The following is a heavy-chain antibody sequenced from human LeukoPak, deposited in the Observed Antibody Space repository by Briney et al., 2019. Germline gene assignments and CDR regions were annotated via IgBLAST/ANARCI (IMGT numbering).Heavy chain of an antibody. V-gene: IGHV1-8*03. CDR1: GYTFTSYD. J-gene: IGHJ6*03. D-gene: IGHD2-2*01. CDR2: MNPNSGNT. CDR3: ARGWGYCSSTSCYVRTPMDV. Sequence: ASVKVSCKASGYTFTSYDINWVRQATGQGLEWMGWMNPNSGNTGYAQKFQGRVTITRNTSISTAYMELSSLRSEDTAVYYCARGWGYCSSTSCYVRTPMDVWGKGTTVTVSS.